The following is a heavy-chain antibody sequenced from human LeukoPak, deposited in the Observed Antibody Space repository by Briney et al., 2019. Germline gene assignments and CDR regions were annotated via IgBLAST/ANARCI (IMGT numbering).Heavy chain of an antibody. V-gene: IGHV3-30*04. Sequence: PGRSLRLSCAASGFTFSSYAMHWVRQAPGKGLEWVAVISYDGSNKYYADSVKGRFTISRDNAKNSLYLQMNSLTADDTAVYYCARLGRFLRVDYFDYWGQGSLVTVSS. CDR1: GFTFSSYA. D-gene: IGHD3-10*01. CDR2: ISYDGSNK. J-gene: IGHJ4*02. CDR3: ARLGRFLRVDYFDY.